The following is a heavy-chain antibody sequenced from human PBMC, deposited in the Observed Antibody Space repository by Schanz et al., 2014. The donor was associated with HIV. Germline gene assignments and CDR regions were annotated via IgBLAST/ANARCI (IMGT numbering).Heavy chain of an antibody. Sequence: QVQLVESGGGVVQPGRSLRLSCAVSGFTFSGYGMHWVRQAPGKGLEWVAVIWYDGKNRDYADSVKGRFTISRDNAKNSLYLQMNSLRGEDTALYYCAKDAARIYYDILTGPFDSWGQGTLVTVSS. CDR1: GFTFSGYG. CDR2: IWYDGKNR. V-gene: IGHV3-33*03. CDR3: AKDAARIYYDILTGPFDS. D-gene: IGHD3-9*01. J-gene: IGHJ4*02.